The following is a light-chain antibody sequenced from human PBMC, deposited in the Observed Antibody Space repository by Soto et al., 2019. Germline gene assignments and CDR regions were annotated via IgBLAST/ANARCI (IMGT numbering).Light chain of an antibody. CDR2: GAS. Sequence: EVVLTQSPGTLSLSPGERATLSCRASQTVSSNHLIWYQQKPGQAPTRLIYGASSRATGIPDRFSGSASGTDFTFTISKLEPEDFAVYYCQHYGSSPPITFGQGTRLAIK. J-gene: IGKJ5*01. CDR1: QTVSSNH. V-gene: IGKV3-20*01. CDR3: QHYGSSPPIT.